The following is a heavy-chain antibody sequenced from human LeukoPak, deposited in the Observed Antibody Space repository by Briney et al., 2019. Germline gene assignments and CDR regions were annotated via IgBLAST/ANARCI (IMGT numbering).Heavy chain of an antibody. J-gene: IGHJ4*02. CDR2: IKQDRSEK. CDR1: GFTFTKYW. Sequence: GGSLRLSCAASGFTFTKYWMSWVRQAPGKGLELAANIKQDRSEKYYVDSVKGRFTISRDNAKNSLYLQMNSLRAGDTAVYYCAKPHFDDWGQGTLVTVSS. CDR3: AKPHFDD. V-gene: IGHV3-7*03.